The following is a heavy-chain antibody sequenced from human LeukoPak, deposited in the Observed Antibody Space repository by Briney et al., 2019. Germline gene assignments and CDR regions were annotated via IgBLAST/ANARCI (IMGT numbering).Heavy chain of an antibody. V-gene: IGHV4-39*01. CDR2: IYYSGST. D-gene: IGHD2-2*01. CDR3: ARQSTADV. Sequence: SETLSLTCTVAAPSIISSSYYWAWIRQPPGKGLEWIGSIYYSGSTYYNPSLKSRVTISVDRSKNQFSLKVSSVTAADTAVYYCARQSTADVWGKGTTVTVSS. CDR1: APSIISSSYY. J-gene: IGHJ6*04.